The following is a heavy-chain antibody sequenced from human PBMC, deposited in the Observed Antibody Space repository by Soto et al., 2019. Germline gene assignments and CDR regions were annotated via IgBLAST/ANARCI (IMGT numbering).Heavy chain of an antibody. Sequence: PGGSLRLSCAASGFTFTTYAIHWVRQAPGKGLEYVSAISSNAISTFYANSVKDRFTISRDNSQNTVSLQMGSLTTEDMAVYYCARKGSATTASNWYFDLRGRDTLVTVSS. D-gene: IGHD2-15*01. J-gene: IGHJ2*01. CDR2: ISSNAIST. CDR1: GFTFTTYA. V-gene: IGHV3-64*01. CDR3: ARKGSATTASNWYFDL.